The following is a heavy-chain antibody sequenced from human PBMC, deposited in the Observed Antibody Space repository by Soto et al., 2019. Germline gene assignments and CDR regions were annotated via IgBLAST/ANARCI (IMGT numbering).Heavy chain of an antibody. J-gene: IGHJ1*01. CDR2: IWYDGSNK. Sequence: QVQLVESGGGVVQPGTSLRLSCAASGFTFSTYGVHWVRQAPGKGLEWLAVIWYDGSNKYYADSVKGRFTISRDNSKNTLYLQMNSLRAEHTAVYYCATAVAGTHRYFHHWGQGTLVTVSS. CDR1: GFTFSTYG. V-gene: IGHV3-33*01. D-gene: IGHD6-19*01. CDR3: ATAVAGTHRYFHH.